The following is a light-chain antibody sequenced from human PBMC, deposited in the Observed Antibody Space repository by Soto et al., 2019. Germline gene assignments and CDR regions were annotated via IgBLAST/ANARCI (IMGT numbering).Light chain of an antibody. J-gene: IGKJ4*01. Sequence: EIVMTQSPATLSVSPGERATLSCRASQNVSSNLAWYQQKPGQAPRLLIYGAFTRATGIPARFSGSGSGTEFTLTISSLQSEDFAVYYCQQYNNWLPLTFGGGTKVEIK. CDR1: QNVSSN. V-gene: IGKV3-15*01. CDR3: QQYNNWLPLT. CDR2: GAF.